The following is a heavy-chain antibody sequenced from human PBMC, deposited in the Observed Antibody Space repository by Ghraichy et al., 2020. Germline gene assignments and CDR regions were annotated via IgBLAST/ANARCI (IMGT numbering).Heavy chain of an antibody. D-gene: IGHD6-19*01. CDR3: AKRYSSGWYAPNPDAFDF. J-gene: IGHJ3*01. CDR1: GFSFSSYA. V-gene: IGHV3-23*01. CDR2: ISGSGYGT. Sequence: GGSLRLSCAASGFSFSSYAMSWVRQAPGKGLEWVSAISGSGYGTHYADSVKGRFTISRDNSKNTLYLQMNSLRAEDTAVYYCAKRYSSGWYAPNPDAFDFWGQGTMVTVSS.